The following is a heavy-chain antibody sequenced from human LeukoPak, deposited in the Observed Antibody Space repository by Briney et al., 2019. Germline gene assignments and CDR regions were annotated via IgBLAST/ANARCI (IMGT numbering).Heavy chain of an antibody. CDR2: INPNSGVT. V-gene: IGHV1-2*02. CDR3: ARVAMRSSGYYYDY. J-gene: IGHJ4*02. CDR1: GYTFTGYY. D-gene: IGHD3-22*01. Sequence: GASVKVSCKASGYTFTGYYMHWVRQAPGQGLEWMGWINPNSGVTNYAQKFQGRVTMTRDTSISTAYMELSRLSSDDTAAYYCARVAMRSSGYYYDYWGQGTLVTVSS.